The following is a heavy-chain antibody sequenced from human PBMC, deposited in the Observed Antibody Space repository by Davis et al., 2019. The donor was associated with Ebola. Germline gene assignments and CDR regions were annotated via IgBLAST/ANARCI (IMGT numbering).Heavy chain of an antibody. CDR3: ARGDGYNYFDS. V-gene: IGHV3-53*01. CDR2: VYVAGNT. D-gene: IGHD5-24*01. J-gene: IGHJ4*02. CDR1: ALSVSGYY. Sequence: RGSLRPSCAASALSVSGYYMSWVRQAPGKGLEWVPFVYVAGNTYYADSVKGRFTISRDNSKNTVSLQMNSLRAEDTAMYYCARGDGYNYFDSWGQGTLVTVSS.